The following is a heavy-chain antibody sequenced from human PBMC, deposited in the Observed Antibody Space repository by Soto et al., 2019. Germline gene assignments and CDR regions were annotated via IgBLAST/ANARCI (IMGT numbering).Heavy chain of an antibody. J-gene: IGHJ6*02. CDR2: IYYSGST. D-gene: IGHD5-12*01. CDR3: ARDGSSGYDYVSGYYYYGMDV. CDR1: GGSISSYY. V-gene: IGHV4-59*01. Sequence: SETLSLTCTVSGGSISSYYWSWIRQPPGKGLEWIGYIYYSGSTNYNPSLKSRVTISVDTSKNQFSLKLSSVTAADTAVYYCARDGSSGYDYVSGYYYYGMDVWGQGTTVTGSS.